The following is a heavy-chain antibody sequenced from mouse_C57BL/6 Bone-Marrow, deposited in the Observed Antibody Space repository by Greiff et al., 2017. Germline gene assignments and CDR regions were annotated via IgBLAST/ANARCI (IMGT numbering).Heavy chain of an antibody. D-gene: IGHD1-1*01. CDR2: SRNKANDYTT. V-gene: IGHV7-1*01. CDR1: GFTFSDFY. Sequence: EVKLVESGGGLVQSGRSLRLSCATSGFTFSDFYMEWVRQAPGKGLEWIAASRNKANDYTTEYSASVKGRFIVSRDTSQSILYLQMNALRAEDTAIYYCARDAFYYYGSSYGYYAMDYWGQGTSVTVSS. J-gene: IGHJ4*01. CDR3: ARDAFYYYGSSYGYYAMDY.